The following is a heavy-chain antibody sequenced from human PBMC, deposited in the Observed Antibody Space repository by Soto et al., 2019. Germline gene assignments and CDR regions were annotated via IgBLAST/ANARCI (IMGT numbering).Heavy chain of an antibody. CDR2: IYSGGST. J-gene: IGHJ4*02. CDR1: GFTVSSNY. Sequence: GGSLRLSCAASGFTVSSNYMSWVRQAPGKGLEWVSVIYSGGSTYYADSVKGRFTISRDNSKNTLYLQMNSLRAEDTAVYYCARGGFMATVTTFPFDYWGQGTLVTVSS. V-gene: IGHV3-53*01. CDR3: ARGGFMATVTTFPFDY. D-gene: IGHD4-17*01.